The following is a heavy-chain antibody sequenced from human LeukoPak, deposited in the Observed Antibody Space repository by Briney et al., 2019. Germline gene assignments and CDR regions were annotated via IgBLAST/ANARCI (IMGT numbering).Heavy chain of an antibody. V-gene: IGHV3-9*01. D-gene: IGHD2-2*02. CDR1: GFRFEEYG. CDR3: AKGGCGNTRCYTNC. Sequence: GGSLRLSCAASGFRFEEYGMHWVRQAPGKGLEWVSSISWNGDSTDFADSVRGRFTISRDNAKNSLYLQMNSLRAEDTAFYYCAKGGCGNTRCYTNCWGQGTLVTVSS. CDR2: ISWNGDST. J-gene: IGHJ4*02.